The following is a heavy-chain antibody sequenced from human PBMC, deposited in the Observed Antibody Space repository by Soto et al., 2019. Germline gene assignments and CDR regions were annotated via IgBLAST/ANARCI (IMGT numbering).Heavy chain of an antibody. D-gene: IGHD3-10*01. Sequence: GTLRLTCAASRGNVSSNNKSWVRQAPGKGLEWVSLIYSGGSTYYADSVKGRFTISRDNSKNTLYLQMNSLRAEDTAVYYCARDRGVPGLGYWGQGTLVTVSS. CDR3: ARDRGVPGLGY. CDR1: RGNVSSNN. CDR2: IYSGGST. J-gene: IGHJ4*02. V-gene: IGHV3-53*01.